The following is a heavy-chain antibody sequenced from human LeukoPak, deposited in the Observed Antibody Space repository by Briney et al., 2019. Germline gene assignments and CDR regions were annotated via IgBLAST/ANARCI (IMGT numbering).Heavy chain of an antibody. D-gene: IGHD2-15*01. CDR3: AAYPDIVVVVAATDWYFDL. CDR2: ISWNSGSI. V-gene: IGHV3-9*01. J-gene: IGHJ2*01. CDR1: GFTFDDYA. Sequence: ARSLRLSCAASGFTFDDYAMHWVRQAPGKGLEWVSGISWNSGSIGYADSVKGRFTISRDNAKNSLYLQMNSLRAEDTALYYCAAYPDIVVVVAATDWYFDLWGRGTLVTVSS.